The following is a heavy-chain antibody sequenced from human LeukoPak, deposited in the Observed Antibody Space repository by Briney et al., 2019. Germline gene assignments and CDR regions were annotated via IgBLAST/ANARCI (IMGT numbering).Heavy chain of an antibody. CDR3: ANRYSSGWSYFDY. D-gene: IGHD6-19*01. J-gene: IGHJ4*02. CDR2: FDPEDGET. CDR1: GYTLTELS. V-gene: IGHV1-24*01. Sequence: ASVKVSCKVSGYTLTELSMHWVRQAPGKGLEWMGGFDPEDGETIYAQKFQGRVTMTEDTFTDTAYMELSSLRSEDTAVYYCANRYSSGWSYFDYWGQGTLVTVSS.